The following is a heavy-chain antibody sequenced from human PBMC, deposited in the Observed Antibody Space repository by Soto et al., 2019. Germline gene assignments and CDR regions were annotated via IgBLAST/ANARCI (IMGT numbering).Heavy chain of an antibody. D-gene: IGHD3-3*01. CDR1: GYSFKNYA. V-gene: IGHV1-3*01. J-gene: IGHJ4*02. CDR2: TNEGSGNT. CDR3: ARDDRSVSGVVTLDH. Sequence: VASVKVSCKATGYSFKNYAVHWVRQAPGQRLEWMGFTNEGSGNTRFSQKFQGRISITRDTSASTVYLDLSSLTSEDTAIYYCARDDRSVSGVVTLDHWGRGTLV.